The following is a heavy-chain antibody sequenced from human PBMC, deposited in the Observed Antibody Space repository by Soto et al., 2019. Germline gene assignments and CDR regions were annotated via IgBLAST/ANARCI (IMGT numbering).Heavy chain of an antibody. J-gene: IGHJ6*03. CDR3: AVRGSRDYYMDF. Sequence: GASVKVSCKASGFTFSSSALQWVRQARGQRLEWIGWIVVGSGNTNYAQKFQERVTITRDMSTSTAYMELNSLRSDDTAVYYCAVRGSRDYYMDFWGKGTTVTVSS. CDR2: IVVGSGNT. D-gene: IGHD2-2*01. CDR1: GFTFSSSA. V-gene: IGHV1-58*01.